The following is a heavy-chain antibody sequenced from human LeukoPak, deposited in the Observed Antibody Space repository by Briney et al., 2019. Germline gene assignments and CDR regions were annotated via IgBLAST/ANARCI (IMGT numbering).Heavy chain of an antibody. V-gene: IGHV4-39*01. Sequence: SETLSLTCTVSGGSISSSSYYWGWIRQPPGKGLEWIGSIYYSGSTYYNPSLKSRVTISVGTSKNQFSLKLSSVTAADTAVYYCASEQRCSRSWCISGMDVWGQGTTVTVSS. J-gene: IGHJ6*02. D-gene: IGHD6-13*01. CDR2: IYYSGST. CDR3: ASEQRCSRSWCISGMDV. CDR1: GGSISSSSYY.